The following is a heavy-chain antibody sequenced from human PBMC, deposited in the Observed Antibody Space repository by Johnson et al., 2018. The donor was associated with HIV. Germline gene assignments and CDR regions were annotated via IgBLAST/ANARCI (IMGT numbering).Heavy chain of an antibody. Sequence: VQLVESGGGVVQPGRSLRLSCAASGFTFSSYWMNWARQAPGKGLEWVANIKLYGSEKYYVDSVKGLFTISRDNAKNSLYLQMKSLKTEDTGVYYCTTGDCGGGSGSCHAFDFWGQGTMVTVSS. V-gene: IGHV3-7*03. CDR1: GFTFSSYW. D-gene: IGHD2-21*01. J-gene: IGHJ3*01. CDR2: IKLYGSEK. CDR3: TTGDCGGGSGSCHAFDF.